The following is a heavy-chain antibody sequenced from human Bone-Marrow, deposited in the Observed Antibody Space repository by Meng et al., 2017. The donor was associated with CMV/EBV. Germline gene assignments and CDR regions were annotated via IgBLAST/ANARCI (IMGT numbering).Heavy chain of an antibody. V-gene: IGHV4-59*01. CDR1: GGSISSYY. Sequence: SETLSLTCTVSGGSISSYYWSWIRQPPGKGLEWIGHIYYSGSTNYNPSLKSRVTISVDTSKNRLSLKLSSVTAADTAVYYCARGRDEFLYWFDPWGQGTLVTVSS. CDR2: IYYSGST. D-gene: IGHD2-21*01. J-gene: IGHJ5*02. CDR3: ARGRDEFLYWFDP.